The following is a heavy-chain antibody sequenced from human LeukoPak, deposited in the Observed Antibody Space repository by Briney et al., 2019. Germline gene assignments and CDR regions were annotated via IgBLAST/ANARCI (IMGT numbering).Heavy chain of an antibody. CDR2: INHSGST. D-gene: IGHD4-17*01. J-gene: IGHJ4*02. V-gene: IGHV4-34*01. CDR3: ARGLGYGDYLSDY. Sequence: SETLSLTCAVYGGSFSGYYWSWIRQPPGKGLEWIGEINHSGSTNYNPSLKSRVTISVDTSKNQFSLKLSSVTAADTAVYYCARGLGYGDYLSDYWGQGTLVTVSS. CDR1: GGSFSGYY.